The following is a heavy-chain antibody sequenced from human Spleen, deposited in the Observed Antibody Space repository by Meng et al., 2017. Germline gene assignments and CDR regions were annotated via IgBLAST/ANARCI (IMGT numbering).Heavy chain of an antibody. CDR2: INPSGGNT. CDR3: ARDLRGDSSNY. CDR1: GYTFTSYY. Sequence: ASVKVSCKASGYTFTSYYMHWVRQAPGQGLEWMGMINPSGGNTTYAQKFQGRVTMTRDTATRTVYMELSSLRSEDTAVYYCARDLRGDSSNYWGQGTLVTVS. D-gene: IGHD6-13*01. J-gene: IGHJ4*02. V-gene: IGHV1-46*01.